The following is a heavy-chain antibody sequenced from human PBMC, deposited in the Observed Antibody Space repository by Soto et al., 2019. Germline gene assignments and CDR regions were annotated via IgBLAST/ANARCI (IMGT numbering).Heavy chain of an antibody. CDR3: ARLHRPLYQEPSLSYYYGMDV. D-gene: IGHD1-26*01. Sequence: APVTGSFTASGYPFNSSGISWVRHAPGKGLDRMGWISGYNGNTNYAQKLHGRVTMTPVTSTSPAYMELRSLRSDDTAVYYSARLHRPLYQEPSLSYYYGMDVWGQGTTVTVAS. V-gene: IGHV1-18*01. CDR1: GYPFNSSG. CDR2: ISGYNGNT. J-gene: IGHJ6*02.